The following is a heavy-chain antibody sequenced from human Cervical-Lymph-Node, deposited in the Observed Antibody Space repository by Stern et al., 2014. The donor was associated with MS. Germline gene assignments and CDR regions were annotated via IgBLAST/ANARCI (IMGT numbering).Heavy chain of an antibody. V-gene: IGHV2-26*01. CDR2: IFSNGEK. Sequence: QITLKESGPVLVKPTETLTLTCTVSGFSLSNARMGVSWIRQPPGKALEWLEHIFSNGEKFYSTSLKSRLTISKDTSKSQVVLTMTNMDPVDTATYYCARMVVAVAGTVGAFDIWGQGTMVTVSS. D-gene: IGHD6-19*01. CDR3: ARMVVAVAGTVGAFDI. CDR1: GFSLSNARMG. J-gene: IGHJ3*02.